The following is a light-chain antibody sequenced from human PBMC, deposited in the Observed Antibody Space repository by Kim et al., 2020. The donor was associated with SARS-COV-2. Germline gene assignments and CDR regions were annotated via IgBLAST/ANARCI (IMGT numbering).Light chain of an antibody. CDR3: QQYNDYSRT. J-gene: IGKJ4*02. CDR1: QSISNW. V-gene: IGKV1-5*03. Sequence: SASVGDTVTIACRASQSISNWLAWYQQKPGKAPKLLIYKASNLESGVPSRFSGGGSETEFTLTISSLQPGDFATYYCQQYNDYSRTFGRGTKVEI. CDR2: KAS.